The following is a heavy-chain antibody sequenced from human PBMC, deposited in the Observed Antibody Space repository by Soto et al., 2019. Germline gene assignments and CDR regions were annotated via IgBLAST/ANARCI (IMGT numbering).Heavy chain of an antibody. J-gene: IGHJ6*02. Sequence: GGSLRLSCAASGFTFSSYWMSWVRQAPGKGLEWVANIKQDGSEKYYVDSVKGRFTISRDNAKNSLYLQMNSLRAEDTAVYYCARLDLAASYYYYYGMDVWGQGTTVTVSS. CDR1: GFTFSSYW. CDR2: IKQDGSEK. V-gene: IGHV3-7*01. CDR3: ARLDLAASYYYYYGMDV. D-gene: IGHD2-15*01.